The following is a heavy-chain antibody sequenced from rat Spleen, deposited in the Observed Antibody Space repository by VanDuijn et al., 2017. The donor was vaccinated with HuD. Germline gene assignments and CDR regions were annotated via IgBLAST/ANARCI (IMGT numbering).Heavy chain of an antibody. CDR1: GFTLSDYY. V-gene: IGHV5-29*01. J-gene: IGHJ2*01. CDR3: ARSVFDY. Sequence: EVQVVESGGGLVQPGRSLKLSCAASGFTLSDYYMAWVRQVPTKGLEWVATINYDGSSTYYRDSVKGRFTISRDNAKSTLYLQMDSLRSEDTATYYCARSVFDYWGQGVMVPVSS. CDR2: INYDGSST.